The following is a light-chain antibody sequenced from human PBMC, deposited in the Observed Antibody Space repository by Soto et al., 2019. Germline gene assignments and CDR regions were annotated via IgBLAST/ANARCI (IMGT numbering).Light chain of an antibody. CDR2: GAY. J-gene: IGKJ1*01. CDR1: QSVSGN. CDR3: EPAYNLPRA. V-gene: IGKV3-15*01. Sequence: EIVLSQSPTALTESPLERSTLSCSDRQSVSGNLAWYQAKPGQAPRLRIYGAYMRAAGSPHTFRGSGCGIAVTLIIHKMQCEAHATHYCEPAYNLPRAFGHGTKVDIK.